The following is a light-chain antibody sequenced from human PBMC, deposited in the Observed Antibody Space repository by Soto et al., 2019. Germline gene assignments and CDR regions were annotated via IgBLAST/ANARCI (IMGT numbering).Light chain of an antibody. CDR2: DVN. Sequence: QSALTQPASVSGSPGQSITISCTGTSGDIGGYNFVSWYQQHPGKAPKLMIYDVNNRPSGVSHRFSGSKSGNTASLTIFGLQAEDEADYFCSSYSYGSTLDVIFGGGTKVTVL. CDR3: SSYSYGSTLDVI. V-gene: IGLV2-14*03. J-gene: IGLJ2*01. CDR1: SGDIGGYNF.